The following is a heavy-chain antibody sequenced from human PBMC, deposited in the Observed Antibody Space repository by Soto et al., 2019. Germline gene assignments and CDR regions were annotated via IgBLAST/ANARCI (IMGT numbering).Heavy chain of an antibody. D-gene: IGHD6-13*01. V-gene: IGHV1-24*01. Sequence: ASVKVSCKVSGYTLTELSIHWVRQAPGEGLEWMGGFDLENGETIYAQRFQGRVTMTEESSADTPYMELSSLRSEDTAVYYCAIEVRSSNQVDHWGQGTMVTV. J-gene: IGHJ4*02. CDR2: FDLENGET. CDR3: AIEVRSSNQVDH. CDR1: GYTLTELS.